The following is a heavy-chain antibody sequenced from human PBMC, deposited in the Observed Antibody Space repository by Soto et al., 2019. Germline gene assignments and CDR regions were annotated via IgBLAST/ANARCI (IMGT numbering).Heavy chain of an antibody. D-gene: IGHD3-10*01. CDR1: GGSFSGYY. J-gene: IGHJ4*02. CDR3: ARGYGSGSFDY. V-gene: IGHV4-34*01. CDR2: INHSGST. Sequence: SDTLSLTCDVYGGSFSGYYWSWIRKPPGKGLEWIGEINHSGSTNYNPSLKSRVTISVDTSKNQFSLKLSSVTAADTAVYYCARGYGSGSFDYWGLGTLVTVSS.